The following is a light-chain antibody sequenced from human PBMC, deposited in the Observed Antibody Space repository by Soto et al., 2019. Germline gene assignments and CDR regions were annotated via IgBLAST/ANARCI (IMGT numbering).Light chain of an antibody. CDR1: SSNIGANYD. J-gene: IGLJ2*01. CDR2: GNS. V-gene: IGLV1-40*01. Sequence: QPVLTQPPSVSGAPGQGVTISCTGGSSNIGANYDVHWYQQLPGTAPKVLIYGNSNRPSGVPDQFSGSKSGTSASLAITGLQVEDEADYYCQSYDSSLRNVIFGGGTKVTVL. CDR3: QSYDSSLRNVI.